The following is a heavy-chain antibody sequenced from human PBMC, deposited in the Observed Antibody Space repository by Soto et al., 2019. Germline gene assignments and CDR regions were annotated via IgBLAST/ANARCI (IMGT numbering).Heavy chain of an antibody. J-gene: IGHJ3*02. V-gene: IGHV3-64*01. CDR2: ISSNGGST. CDR1: GFTFRDYG. CDR3: AGDAFDI. Sequence: GGSLRLSCGASGFTFRDYGGHGVRQAPGKGLEYVSAISSNGGSTYYAKSVKGRFTISRDNAKNTVFLQMGSLRAEDMGVYYCAGDAFDIWGQGTMVTVSS.